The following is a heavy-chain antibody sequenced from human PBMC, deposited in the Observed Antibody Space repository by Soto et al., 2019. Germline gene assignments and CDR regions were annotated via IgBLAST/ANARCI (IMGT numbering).Heavy chain of an antibody. CDR3: ARRYGDQFDY. J-gene: IGHJ4*02. CDR2: IYYSGST. CDR1: GGSIRSYY. D-gene: IGHD4-17*01. V-gene: IGHV4-59*01. Sequence: QVQLQESGPGLVKPSETLSLTCTVSGGSIRSYYWSWIRQPPGKGLEWIGYIYYSGSTNYIPSLKSRVTISVDTSKNQFSLKLSSVTAADTAVYYCARRYGDQFDYWGQGTLVTVSS.